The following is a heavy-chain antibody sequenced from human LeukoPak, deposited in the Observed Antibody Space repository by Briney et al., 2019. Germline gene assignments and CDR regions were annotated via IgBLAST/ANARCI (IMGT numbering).Heavy chain of an antibody. CDR1: GYTFTGYY. Sequence: GASVKVSCKASGYTFTGYYMHWVRQAPGQGLEWMGWINPNSGGTNYAQKFQGRVTMTRDTSISTAYMELSRLKSDDTAVYYCARSGGYDYVGGFYYYYYMDVWGKGTTVTVSS. J-gene: IGHJ6*03. CDR3: ARSGGYDYVGGFYYYYYMDV. CDR2: INPNSGGT. D-gene: IGHD5-12*01. V-gene: IGHV1-2*02.